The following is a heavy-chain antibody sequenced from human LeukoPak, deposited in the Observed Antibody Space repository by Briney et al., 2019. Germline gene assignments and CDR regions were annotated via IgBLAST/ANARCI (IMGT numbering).Heavy chain of an antibody. Sequence: GGSLRLSCAASGFTFSSYGMHWVRQAPGKGLEGVAVIWYDGSNKYYADSVKGRFTISRDNSKNTLYLQMNSLRAEDTAVYYCARGVEQWLAYYFGYWGQGTLVTVSS. V-gene: IGHV3-33*01. J-gene: IGHJ4*02. D-gene: IGHD6-19*01. CDR3: ARGVEQWLAYYFGY. CDR1: GFTFSSYG. CDR2: IWYDGSNK.